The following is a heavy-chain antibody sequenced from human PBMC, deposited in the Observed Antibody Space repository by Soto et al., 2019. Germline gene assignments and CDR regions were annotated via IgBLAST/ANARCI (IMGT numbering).Heavy chain of an antibody. CDR2: INAGNGNT. J-gene: IGHJ4*02. CDR3: ARAPGGPGIAEY. V-gene: IGHV1-3*05. D-gene: IGHD6-13*01. Sequence: QVLLVQSGGEEKKPGASVKVSCKASGYTFTSYAMDWVRQAPGQRLEWMGWINAGNGNTKYSQKFQGRVTITRDTSASTAYMELSSLRSEDTAVYYCARAPGGPGIAEYWGQGTLVTVSS. CDR1: GYTFTSYA.